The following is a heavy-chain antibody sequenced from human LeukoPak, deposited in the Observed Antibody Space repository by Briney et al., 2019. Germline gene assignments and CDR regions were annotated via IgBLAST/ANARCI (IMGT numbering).Heavy chain of an antibody. Sequence: GGSLRLSCEAAGFSFRDYPMGWVRRASGKRLEWVSGISAGADVIFYADPVKGRFTISRDNSKNTLYLQMNSLRAEDSAEYYCARYGIVVAGKGLPDWWGQGTLVTVSS. CDR1: GFSFRDYP. D-gene: IGHD6-19*01. V-gene: IGHV3-23*01. CDR2: ISAGADVI. CDR3: ARYGIVVAGKGLPDW. J-gene: IGHJ4*02.